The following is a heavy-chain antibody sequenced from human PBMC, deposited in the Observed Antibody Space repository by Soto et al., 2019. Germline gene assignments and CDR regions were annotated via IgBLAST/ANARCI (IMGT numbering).Heavy chain of an antibody. CDR1: GYSFTSCW. D-gene: IGHD1-1*01. CDR3: ARRGYNWSDRDASDI. Sequence: PGESLKISCKGSGYSFTSCWISWVRQMPGKGLEWMGRIDPSDSYTNYSPSFQGHVTISADKSISTAYLQWSSLKASDTAMYYCARRGYNWSDRDASDIWGQGTMVTVSS. V-gene: IGHV5-10-1*01. CDR2: IDPSDSYT. J-gene: IGHJ3*02.